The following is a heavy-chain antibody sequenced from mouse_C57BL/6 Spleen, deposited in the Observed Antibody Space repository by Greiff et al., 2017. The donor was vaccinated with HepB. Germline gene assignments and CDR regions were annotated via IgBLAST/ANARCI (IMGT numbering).Heavy chain of an antibody. V-gene: IGHV5-9-1*02. CDR3: TREDLGYFDV. Sequence: EVKLQESGEGLVKPGGSLKLSCAASGFTFSSYAMSWVRQTPEKRLEWVAYISSGGDYIYYADTVKGRFTISRDNARNTLYLQMSSLKSEDTAMYYCTREDLGYFDVWGTGTTVTVSS. CDR1: GFTFSSYA. CDR2: ISSGGDYI. J-gene: IGHJ1*03.